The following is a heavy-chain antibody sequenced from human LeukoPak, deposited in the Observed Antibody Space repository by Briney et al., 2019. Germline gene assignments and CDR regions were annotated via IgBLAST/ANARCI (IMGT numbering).Heavy chain of an antibody. CDR3: ARTVADGSGSYYSPFDY. J-gene: IGHJ4*02. D-gene: IGHD3-10*01. CDR1: DDSLSGYY. CDR2: IHHSGST. V-gene: IGHV4-34*01. Sequence: PSETLSLTCGVLDDSLSGYYWNWIRQPPGKGLEWIGEIHHSGSTNYNPSLKSRVTISIDTSKNQFSLKLSSVTAADTAVYYCARTVADGSGSYYSPFDYWGQGTLVTVSS.